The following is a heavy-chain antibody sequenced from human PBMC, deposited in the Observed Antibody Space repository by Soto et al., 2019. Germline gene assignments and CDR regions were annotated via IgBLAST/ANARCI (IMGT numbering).Heavy chain of an antibody. CDR3: VRDSPIGSTYSGYDGIDY. Sequence: QVQLVQSGAEVKKPGSSVKVSCKASGVTFTNDIITWVRQAPGQGLEWMGRIIPLLDIANYAQKFQGRVTITADKSTSTAYRELNSLRSEDTAVYYCVRDSPIGSTYSGYDGIDYWGQGTLVTVSS. J-gene: IGHJ4*02. CDR1: GVTFTNDI. V-gene: IGHV1-69*08. CDR2: IIPLLDIA. D-gene: IGHD5-12*01.